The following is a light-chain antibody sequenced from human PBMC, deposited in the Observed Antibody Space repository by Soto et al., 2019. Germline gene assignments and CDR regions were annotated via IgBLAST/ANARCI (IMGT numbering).Light chain of an antibody. V-gene: IGKV3-20*01. J-gene: IGKJ1*01. CDR2: GAS. CDR1: QSVSNSY. Sequence: EIVLTQSPGTLSLSPGERATLSCRASQSVSNSYLAWYQQKPGQAPRLLIYGASSRATGIPDRFSGGGSGTEFALTISRLEPEDFAVYHCQQYGGSPWTFGQGTKVEIK. CDR3: QQYGGSPWT.